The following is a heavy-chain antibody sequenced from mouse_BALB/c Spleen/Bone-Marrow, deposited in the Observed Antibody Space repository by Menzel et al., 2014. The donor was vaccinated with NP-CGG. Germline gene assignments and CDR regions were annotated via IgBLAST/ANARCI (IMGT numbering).Heavy chain of an antibody. J-gene: IGHJ4*01. CDR1: GFSLTSYG. V-gene: IGHV2-9*02. Sequence: QVQLQQSGPGLVAPSQSLSITCTVSGFSLTSYGVHWVRQPPGKGPEWLGVIWAGGSANYNSALMSRLSISKDNSKSQFFLKMNSLQTDDTAMYYCAIYYDYDYAMDYWGQGTSVTVSS. D-gene: IGHD2-4*01. CDR2: IWAGGSA. CDR3: AIYYDYDYAMDY.